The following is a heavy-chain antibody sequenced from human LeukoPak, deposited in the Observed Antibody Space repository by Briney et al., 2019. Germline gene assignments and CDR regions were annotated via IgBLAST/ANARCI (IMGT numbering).Heavy chain of an antibody. Sequence: PSETLSLTCTVSGGSISSSRDYWAWLRQPPGKGLEWIANIYYSGSTYYSPSLKSRVTISVDTSKNQFSLKLSSVTAADTAVYYCARPFVPAARVVAFDIWGQGTMVTVSS. J-gene: IGHJ3*02. CDR2: IYYSGST. V-gene: IGHV4-39*01. CDR1: GGSISSSRDY. CDR3: ARPFVPAARVVAFDI. D-gene: IGHD2-2*01.